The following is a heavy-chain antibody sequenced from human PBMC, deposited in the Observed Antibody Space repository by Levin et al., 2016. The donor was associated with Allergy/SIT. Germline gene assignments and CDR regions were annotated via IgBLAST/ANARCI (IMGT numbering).Heavy chain of an antibody. Sequence: SETLSLTCTVSGGSIDNYYWCWIRQPPAKGLEWIGCIYYSGSPKYNPSLGSRVTISVDTSKTQFSLNLNFVTAADTAIYYCARDRWTPGSPMGASDIWGQGTMVTVSS. D-gene: IGHD1-1*01. J-gene: IGHJ3*02. V-gene: IGHV4-59*01. CDR1: GGSIDNYY. CDR2: IYYSGSP. CDR3: ARDRWTPGSPMGASDI.